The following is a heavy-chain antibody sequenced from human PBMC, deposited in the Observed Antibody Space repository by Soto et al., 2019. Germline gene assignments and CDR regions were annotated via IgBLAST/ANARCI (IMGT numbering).Heavy chain of an antibody. D-gene: IGHD6-19*01. Sequence: SETLSLTCAVYGGSFSGYYWSWIRQPPGKGLEWIGEINHSGSTNYNPSLKSRVTISVDTSKNQFSRKLSSVTAADTAVYYCARGRGPIAVSRFDPWGQGTLVTVS. CDR3: ARGRGPIAVSRFDP. V-gene: IGHV4-34*01. CDR1: GGSFSGYY. CDR2: INHSGST. J-gene: IGHJ5*02.